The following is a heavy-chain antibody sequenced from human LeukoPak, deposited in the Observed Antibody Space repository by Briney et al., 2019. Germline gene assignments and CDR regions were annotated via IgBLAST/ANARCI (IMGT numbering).Heavy chain of an antibody. CDR3: AAYDFWSGYSAGIDY. CDR1: GFTFSSYA. V-gene: IGHV3-30*14. CDR2: ISYDGSNR. D-gene: IGHD3-3*01. Sequence: GRSPRLSCAASGFTFSSYAMHWVRQAPGKGLEWVAVISYDGSNRYYADSVKGRFTISRDNSKNTLYLQMNSLRAEDTAVYYCAAYDFWSGYSAGIDYWGQGTLVTVSS. J-gene: IGHJ4*02.